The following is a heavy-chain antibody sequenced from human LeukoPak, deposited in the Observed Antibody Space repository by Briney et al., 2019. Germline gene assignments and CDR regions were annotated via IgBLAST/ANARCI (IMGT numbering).Heavy chain of an antibody. J-gene: IGHJ4*02. CDR1: GFTFTNCW. CDR2: IDIDGTGT. Sequence: GGSLRLSCAASGFTFTNCWMHWVRQAPGKGLVWVSRIDIDGTGTSYADSVKGRFTISRDNAKNTVSLQMNSLKAEDTAVYYCGTVFDHWGPGTLVTVSS. CDR3: GTVFDH. V-gene: IGHV3-74*01.